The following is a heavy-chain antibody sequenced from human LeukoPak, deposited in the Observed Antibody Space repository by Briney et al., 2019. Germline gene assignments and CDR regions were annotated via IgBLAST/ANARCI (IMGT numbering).Heavy chain of an antibody. CDR2: ISASGGNP. J-gene: IGHJ4*02. Sequence: GGSLRLSCAASGFIFSNYAMSWVRQAPGKGLEWVSGISASGGNPYYADSVKGRFTISRDDSGNTLNLQMNSLRAEDTAVYYCAKARAGDITAAFNYWGQGTLVTVSS. D-gene: IGHD6-13*01. V-gene: IGHV3-23*01. CDR1: GFIFSNYA. CDR3: AKARAGDITAAFNY.